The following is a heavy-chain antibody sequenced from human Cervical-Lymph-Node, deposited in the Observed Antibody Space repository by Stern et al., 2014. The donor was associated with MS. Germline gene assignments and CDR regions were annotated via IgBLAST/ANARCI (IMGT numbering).Heavy chain of an antibody. CDR3: AKDRELVVVTFDS. V-gene: IGHV3-23*04. J-gene: IGHJ4*02. D-gene: IGHD2-15*01. CDR1: GFTFSDYA. Sequence: DEQLVQSGGGLVQPGGSLRLSCAASGFTFSDYAMSWVRQAPGKGLEWVSAISLSGGSTFYADSVQGRFTISRDNSKNTLYLQMNSLRAEDTAVYYCAKDRELVVVTFDSWGQGTLVTVSS. CDR2: ISLSGGST.